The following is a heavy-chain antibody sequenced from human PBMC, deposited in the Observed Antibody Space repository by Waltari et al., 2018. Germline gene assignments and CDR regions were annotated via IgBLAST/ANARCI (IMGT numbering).Heavy chain of an antibody. Sequence: QVQLVESGGGVVQPGRSLRLSCAASGFTSSRFGMPWVRQAPGKGLEWVAVIWHDGSNEYYVDSVKGRFTISRDNSKNTLYLQMNSLRAEDSAVYYCASQSTTLFDYWGQGTLVTVSS. J-gene: IGHJ4*02. CDR2: IWHDGSNE. CDR1: GFTSSRFG. V-gene: IGHV3-33*01. D-gene: IGHD2-15*01. CDR3: ASQSTTLFDY.